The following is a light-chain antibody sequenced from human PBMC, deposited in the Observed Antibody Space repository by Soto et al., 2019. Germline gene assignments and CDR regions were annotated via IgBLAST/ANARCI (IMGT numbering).Light chain of an antibody. Sequence: ATLSLSPGERATLSCRASQSVRNYLAWYQQKPGQPPRLLIYDTSNRATGIPGRFSGSGSGTDFTLTISSLEPEDFAVYYCQQRYSWPPLTFGGGTKVDIK. J-gene: IGKJ4*01. CDR1: QSVRNY. CDR2: DTS. V-gene: IGKV3-11*01. CDR3: QQRYSWPPLT.